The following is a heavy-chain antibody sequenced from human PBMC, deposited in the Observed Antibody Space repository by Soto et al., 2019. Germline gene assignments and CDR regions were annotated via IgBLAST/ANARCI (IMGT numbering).Heavy chain of an antibody. D-gene: IGHD3-3*01. CDR1: GGTFSSYA. CDR2: IIPIFGTA. V-gene: IGHV1-69*13. CDR3: ARDLTIFGVVTDGYYYGMDV. J-gene: IGHJ6*02. Sequence: SVKVSCKASGGTFSSYAISWVRQAPGQGLEWMGGIIPIFGTANYAQKFQGRVTITADESTSTAYMELSSLRSEDTAVYYCARDLTIFGVVTDGYYYGMDVWGQGTTVTVSS.